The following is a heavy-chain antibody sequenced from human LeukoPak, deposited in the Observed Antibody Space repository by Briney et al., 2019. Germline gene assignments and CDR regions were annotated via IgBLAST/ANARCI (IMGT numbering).Heavy chain of an antibody. V-gene: IGHV3-74*01. J-gene: IGHJ4*02. D-gene: IGHD5-18*01. CDR3: ASGVLAAMVPDY. CDR2: IIGGGSAT. CDR1: GFTFSSYW. Sequence: PGGSLRLSCAASGFTFSSYWMHWVRQAPGKGLVWISRIIGGGSATSYADSLKGRFTISRDNAQNPLYLKMTSLRPEDTAVYYCASGVLAAMVPDYWGQGILVTVSS.